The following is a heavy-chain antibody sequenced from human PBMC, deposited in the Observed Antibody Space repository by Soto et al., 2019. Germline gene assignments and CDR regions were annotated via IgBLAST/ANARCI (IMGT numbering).Heavy chain of an antibody. CDR2: IWYDGSNK. V-gene: IGHV3-33*01. D-gene: IGHD1-1*01. J-gene: IGHJ4*02. CDR1: RFTFSNFG. CDR3: ARETIGTKAGDY. Sequence: QVQLVESGGGVVQPGRSLRLSCAAVRFTFSNFGVQWVRQAPGKGLEWVALIWYDGSNKSYADSVKGRFTISRDNSKNTLYLQMNSLRVADTAVYYCARETIGTKAGDYWGQGTLVTVSS.